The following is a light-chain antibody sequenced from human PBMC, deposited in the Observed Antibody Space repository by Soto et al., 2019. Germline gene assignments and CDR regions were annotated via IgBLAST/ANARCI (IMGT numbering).Light chain of an antibody. Sequence: DTQMTQSPSSLSASVGDRVTITCQASQDIGKYLNWYQQKPGKAPKLLIYDASLLEAGVPSRFSGSGSGTDFTFTISSLQPEDLATYYCQQYDNLPLTFGPGTKVDIK. CDR1: QDIGKY. CDR3: QQYDNLPLT. J-gene: IGKJ3*01. V-gene: IGKV1-33*01. CDR2: DAS.